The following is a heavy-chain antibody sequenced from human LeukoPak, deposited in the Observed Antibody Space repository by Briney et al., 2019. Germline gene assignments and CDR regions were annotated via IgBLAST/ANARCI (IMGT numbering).Heavy chain of an antibody. CDR1: GYTFTSYG. D-gene: IGHD3-22*01. CDR3: AREPYDSSGYYHEGYFDY. CDR2: ISAYNGNT. Sequence: ASVKVSCKASGYTFTSYGISWVRQAPGQGLEWMGWISAYNGNTNYAQKLQGRVTMTTDTSTSTAYMELRSLRSDDTAVYYCAREPYDSSGYYHEGYFDYWGQGALVTVSS. J-gene: IGHJ4*02. V-gene: IGHV1-18*01.